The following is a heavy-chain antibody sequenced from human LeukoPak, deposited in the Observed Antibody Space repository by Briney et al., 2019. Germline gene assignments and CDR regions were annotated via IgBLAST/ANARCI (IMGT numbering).Heavy chain of an antibody. Sequence: PGGSLRLSCAASGFTFSSYAMSWVRQAPGKGLEWVSAISGSGDSTYYADSVKGRFTISRDNSKNTLYLQMNSLRAEDTAVYYCAKDPGPYGDYYLDYWGQGTLVTVSS. CDR2: ISGSGDST. CDR1: GFTFSSYA. D-gene: IGHD4-17*01. CDR3: AKDPGPYGDYYLDY. J-gene: IGHJ4*02. V-gene: IGHV3-23*01.